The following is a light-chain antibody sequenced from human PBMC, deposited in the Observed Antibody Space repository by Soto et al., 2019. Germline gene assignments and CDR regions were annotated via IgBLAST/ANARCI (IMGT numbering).Light chain of an antibody. CDR1: SSDVGGYKY. CDR3: SAYTSSSTWV. CDR2: EVS. J-gene: IGLJ3*02. V-gene: IGLV2-14*01. Sequence: QSALTQPASVSGSPGQSITISCTGTSSDVGGYKYVSWYQHHPGKAPKLMIYEVSNRSSGVSNRFSGSKSGNTAPLTISGLQAEDEADYYCSAYTSSSTWVFGGGTKVTVL.